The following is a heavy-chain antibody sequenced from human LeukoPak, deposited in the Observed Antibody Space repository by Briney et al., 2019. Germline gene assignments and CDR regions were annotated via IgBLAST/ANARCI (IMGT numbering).Heavy chain of an antibody. Sequence: EGSLRLSCAASGFTFRSYSMNWVRQAPGKGLEWVSSISSTGIYTYYADSVMGRFTISRDNAKNSLYLQMNSLRAEDTAIYYCARGNSDYDHDYWGQGTLVTVSS. D-gene: IGHD5-12*01. V-gene: IGHV3-21*01. CDR3: ARGNSDYDHDY. CDR1: GFTFRSYS. CDR2: ISSTGIYT. J-gene: IGHJ4*02.